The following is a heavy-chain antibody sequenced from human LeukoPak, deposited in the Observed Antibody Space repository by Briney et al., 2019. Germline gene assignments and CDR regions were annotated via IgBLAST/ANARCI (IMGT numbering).Heavy chain of an antibody. D-gene: IGHD5-24*01. CDR1: GYTFTSYD. J-gene: IGHJ4*02. V-gene: IGHV1-8*01. CDR3: LGGGATIHY. Sequence: ASVKVSCKASGYTFTSYDINWVRQATGQGLEWMGWMNPSSGNTGYAQKFQGRVTMTRYTSISTAYMELSSLRSEDTAVYYCLGGGATIHYWGQGTLVTVSS. CDR2: MNPSSGNT.